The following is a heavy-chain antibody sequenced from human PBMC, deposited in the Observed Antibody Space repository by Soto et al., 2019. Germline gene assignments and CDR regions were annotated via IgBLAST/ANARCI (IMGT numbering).Heavy chain of an antibody. V-gene: IGHV4-4*02. CDR2: IYHGGNI. Sequence: SETLSLTCAVSGGSINNSDWWSWVRQPPGKGLEWIGEIYHGGNINYNPSLESRVTISMDKSKKQFSLNMFSVTAADTAVYYCARDHPYGDNWAFDYWGQGALVTVSS. CDR1: GGSINNSDW. D-gene: IGHD3-10*01. CDR3: ARDHPYGDNWAFDY. J-gene: IGHJ4*02.